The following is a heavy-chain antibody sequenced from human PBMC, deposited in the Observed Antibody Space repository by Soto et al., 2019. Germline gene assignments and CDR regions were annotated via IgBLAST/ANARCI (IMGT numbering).Heavy chain of an antibody. V-gene: IGHV3-48*02. CDR3: ANWEFTGSTKSDY. CDR1: GFTFSSYS. Sequence: GGSLRLSCAASGFTFSSYSMNWVRQAPGKGLEWVSYISNSSSTIYYADSVKGRFTISRDNAKNSLYLQMNSLRDEDTAVYYCANWEFTGSTKSDYWGQGTLVTVSS. J-gene: IGHJ4*02. CDR2: ISNSSSTI. D-gene: IGHD3-10*01.